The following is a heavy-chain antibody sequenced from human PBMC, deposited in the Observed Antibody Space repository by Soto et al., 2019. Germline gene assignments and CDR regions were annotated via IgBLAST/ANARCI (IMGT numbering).Heavy chain of an antibody. CDR2: ISGSGGST. D-gene: IGHD3-3*01. Sequence: GGSLRLSCAASGFTFSSYAMSWVRQAPGKGLEWVSAISGSGGSTYYADSVKGWFTISRDNSKNALYLQMNSLRAEDTAVYYCHKLFLTIFGVSYYYMDVWGKGTTVTVSS. CDR3: HKLFLTIFGVSYYYMDV. V-gene: IGHV3-23*01. CDR1: GFTFSSYA. J-gene: IGHJ6*03.